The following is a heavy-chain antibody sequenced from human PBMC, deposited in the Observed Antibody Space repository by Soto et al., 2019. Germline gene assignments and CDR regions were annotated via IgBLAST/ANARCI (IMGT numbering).Heavy chain of an antibody. V-gene: IGHV2-26*01. CDR2: IFSNDET. D-gene: IGHD2-21*01. Sequence: QVTLKESGPVLVKPTETLTLTCTVSGFSLSNARMGVSWIRQPPGKALEWLAHIFSNDETAYSTSLKTRLTISTDTSKSQVVLTMGNMDPVATATYYCARTVARMNLDYWGQGTLVTVSS. CDR1: GFSLSNARMG. CDR3: ARTVARMNLDY. J-gene: IGHJ4*02.